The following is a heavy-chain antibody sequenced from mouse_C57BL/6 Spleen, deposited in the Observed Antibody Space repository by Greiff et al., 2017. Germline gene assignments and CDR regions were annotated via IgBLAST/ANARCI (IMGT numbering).Heavy chain of an antibody. V-gene: IGHV1-26*01. J-gene: IGHJ1*03. Sequence: EVQLQQSGPELVKPGASVKISCKASGYTFTDYYMNWVKQSHGKSLEWIGDINPNYGGTSYNQKFKGKATLTVDKSSSTAYMQLRSLTSEDSAVYYCAIWGLRRYFDVWGTGTTVTVSS. D-gene: IGHD2-2*01. CDR3: AIWGLRRYFDV. CDR2: INPNYGGT. CDR1: GYTFTDYY.